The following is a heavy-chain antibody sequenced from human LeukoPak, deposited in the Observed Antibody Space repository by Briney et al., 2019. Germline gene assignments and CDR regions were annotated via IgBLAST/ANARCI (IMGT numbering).Heavy chain of an antibody. J-gene: IGHJ4*02. V-gene: IGHV4-30-4*01. CDR1: GGSISSGDYY. D-gene: IGHD2-21*01. Sequence: SETLSLTCTVSGGSISSGDYYWSWIRQPPGKGLEWIGYIYYSGSTYYNPSLKSRVTISVDTSKNQFSLKLSSVTAADTAVYYCARAVVVGHFDYWGQGTLVTVSS. CDR3: ARAVVVGHFDY. CDR2: IYYSGST.